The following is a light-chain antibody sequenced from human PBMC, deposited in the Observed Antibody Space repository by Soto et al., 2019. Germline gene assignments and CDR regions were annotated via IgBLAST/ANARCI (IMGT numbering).Light chain of an antibody. Sequence: DIVMTQSASTLSGSPGERASLSCRPSQSVSSNLAWYQQRPGQAPRLLIYGAATRATGIPARFSGSGSGTDFTLSISRLEPEDFAVYYCQQYSNLWTFGQGTKVDIK. V-gene: IGKV3-15*01. CDR2: GAA. J-gene: IGKJ1*01. CDR1: QSVSSN. CDR3: QQYSNLWT.